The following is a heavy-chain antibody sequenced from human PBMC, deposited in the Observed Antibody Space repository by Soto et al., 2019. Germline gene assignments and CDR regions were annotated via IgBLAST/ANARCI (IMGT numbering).Heavy chain of an antibody. V-gene: IGHV1-69*08. J-gene: IGHJ4*02. CDR2: IIPILGIA. Sequence: QVQLVQSGAEVKKPGSSVKVSCKASGGTFSSDTISWVRQAPGQGLEWMGRIIPILGIANYAQKFQGRVTITADKSTSTAYMELSSLRSEDTAVYYCARDKDCSGGSCYRFDYWGQGTLVTVSS. CDR3: ARDKDCSGGSCYRFDY. D-gene: IGHD2-15*01. CDR1: GGTFSSDT.